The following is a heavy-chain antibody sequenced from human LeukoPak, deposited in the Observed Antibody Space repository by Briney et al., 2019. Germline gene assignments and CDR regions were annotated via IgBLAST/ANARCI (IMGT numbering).Heavy chain of an antibody. CDR1: GYTFTSYY. CDR2: INPSGGST. CDR3: ASGIAAADYYYYYGMDV. J-gene: IGHJ6*04. Sequence: ASVKVSCKASGYTFTSYYMHWVRQAPGQGLEWMGIINPSGGSTSYAQKFQGRVTMTRDMSTSTVYMELSSLRSEDTAVYYCASGIAAADYYYYYGMDVWGKGTTVTVSS. D-gene: IGHD6-13*01. V-gene: IGHV1-46*01.